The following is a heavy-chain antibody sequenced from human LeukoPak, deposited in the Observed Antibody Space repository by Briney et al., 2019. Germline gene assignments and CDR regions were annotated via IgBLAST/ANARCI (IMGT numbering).Heavy chain of an antibody. CDR3: AKAGMGQYGPGAPT. J-gene: IGHJ4*02. Sequence: QPGGSLRLSCAASGFTFSTYAMSWFRQAPGKGLEWVSAISADGAYTYYADSVKGRFTMSRDNSKNTLFLQMTTLRADDTAVYYCAKAGMGQYGPGAPTWGQGTLVTVSS. V-gene: IGHV3-23*01. CDR1: GFTFSTYA. D-gene: IGHD1-26*01. CDR2: ISADGAYT.